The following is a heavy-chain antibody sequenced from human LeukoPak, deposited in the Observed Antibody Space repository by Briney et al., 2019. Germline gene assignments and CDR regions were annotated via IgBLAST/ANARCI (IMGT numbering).Heavy chain of an antibody. CDR2: ISGSGGST. CDR1: GFTFSSYA. J-gene: IGHJ4*02. D-gene: IGHD3-22*01. Sequence: GGSLRLSCAASGFTFSSYAMSWLRQAPGKGLEWVSAISGSGGSTYYADSVKGRFTNSRDNSKNTLYLQMNSLRAEDTAVYYCAKGRWSSGYFDYWGQGTLVTVSS. CDR3: AKGRWSSGYFDY. V-gene: IGHV3-23*01.